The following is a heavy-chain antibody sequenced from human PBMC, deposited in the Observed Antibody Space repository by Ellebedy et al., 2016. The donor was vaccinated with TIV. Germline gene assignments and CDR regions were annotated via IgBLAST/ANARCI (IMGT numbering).Heavy chain of an antibody. CDR3: ARDSLKMQDVEYNP. V-gene: IGHV1-2*02. D-gene: IGHD2/OR15-2a*01. Sequence: AASVKVSCKAFGFGFXXYYVXXVRHXXGQGLXWMGWINSNNGDTNSAQKFQGRVTMTMDTSTSTAYVDLRSLTFEDTAVYYCARDSLKMQDVEYNPWGQGTLVTVSS. CDR1: GFGFXXYY. J-gene: IGHJ5*02. CDR2: INSNNGDT.